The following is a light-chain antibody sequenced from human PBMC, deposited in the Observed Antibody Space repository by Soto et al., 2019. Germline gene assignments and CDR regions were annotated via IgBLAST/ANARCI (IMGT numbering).Light chain of an antibody. J-gene: IGKJ5*01. V-gene: IGKV1-39*01. CDR1: QNIRSR. CDR2: DAS. Sequence: DFQMTQSPATLSASVGDRVTITCRASQNIRSRLAWFQQKPGKAPKLLIYDASSLQSGVPSRFSGSGSETEFTLTISSLQPEDFATYYCQQSYSTPITFGQGTRLEI. CDR3: QQSYSTPIT.